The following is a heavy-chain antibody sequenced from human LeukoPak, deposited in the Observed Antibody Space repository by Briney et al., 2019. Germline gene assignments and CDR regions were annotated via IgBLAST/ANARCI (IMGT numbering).Heavy chain of an antibody. Sequence: PSETLSLTCTVSGGSISSYYWSWIRQPPGKGLEWIGYIYTSGSTNYNPSLKSRVTISVDTSKNQFSLKLSSVTAADTAVYYCARHASRGYCFDYWGQGTLVTVSS. CDR2: IYTSGST. D-gene: IGHD3-16*01. CDR1: GGSISSYY. V-gene: IGHV4-4*09. J-gene: IGHJ4*02. CDR3: ARHASRGYCFDY.